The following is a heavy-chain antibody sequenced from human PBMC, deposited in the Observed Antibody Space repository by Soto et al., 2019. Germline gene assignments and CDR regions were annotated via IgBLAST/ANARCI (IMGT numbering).Heavy chain of an antibody. CDR1: GFTFSNYD. J-gene: IGHJ4*02. V-gene: IGHV3-23*01. D-gene: IGHD2-2*01. Sequence: EVRLLESGGGLVRPGGSLRLSCASSGFTFSNYDMTWVRQAPGKGLEWVSTIRGSGGATFYADSVKGRFTISRDTSKNTLYLQMDSLRAEDTAVYHCAKRDCNSATCNFGAPAFDYWGQGTLVSVSS. CDR2: IRGSGGAT. CDR3: AKRDCNSATCNFGAPAFDY.